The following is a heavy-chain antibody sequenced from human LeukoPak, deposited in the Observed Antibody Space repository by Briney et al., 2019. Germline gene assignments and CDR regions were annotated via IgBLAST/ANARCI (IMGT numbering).Heavy chain of an antibody. J-gene: IGHJ6*03. Sequence: GGSLRLSCAASGFTFSRYGMHWVRQAPGKGLEWVAFIRYDGSNKYYTDSVKGRFTISRDNSKNTLYLQMNSLRAEDTAVYYCAKGRGWEASYYYYYMDVWGNGTTVTISS. CDR1: GFTFSRYG. CDR2: IRYDGSNK. D-gene: IGHD1-26*01. CDR3: AKGRGWEASYYYYYMDV. V-gene: IGHV3-30*02.